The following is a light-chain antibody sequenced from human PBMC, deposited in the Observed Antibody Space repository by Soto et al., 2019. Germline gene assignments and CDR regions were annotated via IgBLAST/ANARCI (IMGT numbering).Light chain of an antibody. Sequence: EIVLTQSPGTLSLSPGERATLSCRASQSVNTNYLAWYQQKPGQAPRLLLYGTSKRATGIPDRFSGSGSGTDFTLTISRLEPEDLGVYYCQQYASVPRTFGQGTKVEIK. CDR2: GTS. CDR3: QQYASVPRT. CDR1: QSVNTNY. V-gene: IGKV3-20*01. J-gene: IGKJ1*01.